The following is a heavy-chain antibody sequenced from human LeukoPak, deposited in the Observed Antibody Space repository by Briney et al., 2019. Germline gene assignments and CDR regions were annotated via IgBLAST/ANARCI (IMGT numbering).Heavy chain of an antibody. CDR1: GFSISSYY. J-gene: IGHJ5*02. CDR3: ARDLGLWLQGSWFGP. D-gene: IGHD5-18*01. Sequence: KASETLCLTCTASGFSISSYYWSWVRQPAGKGLEWIGRIYASGSTNYNPSLKSRVTMSVDTSKNQFSLKLSSVTAADTAVYYCARDLGLWLQGSWFGPWGQGTLVTVSS. V-gene: IGHV4-4*07. CDR2: IYASGST.